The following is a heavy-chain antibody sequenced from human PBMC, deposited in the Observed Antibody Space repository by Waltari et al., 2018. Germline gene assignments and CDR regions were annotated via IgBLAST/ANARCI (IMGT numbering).Heavy chain of an antibody. Sequence: EVQLVESGGGLVQPGRSLRLSCAASGFTFNSYGMSWVRQAPGKGREWVSAISGSGGSTYYADSVKGRFTITRDNSKNTLLLQMNSLRAEDTAVYYCAKEGINSSWNITFDYWGQGTLVTVSS. D-gene: IGHD6-13*01. J-gene: IGHJ4*02. CDR2: ISGSGGST. V-gene: IGHV3-23*04. CDR1: GFTFNSYG. CDR3: AKEGINSSWNITFDY.